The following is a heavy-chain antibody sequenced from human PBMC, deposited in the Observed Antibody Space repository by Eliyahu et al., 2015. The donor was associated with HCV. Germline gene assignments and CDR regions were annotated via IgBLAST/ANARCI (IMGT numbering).Heavy chain of an antibody. J-gene: IGHJ4*02. CDR3: TKDAYDYGDYHSDY. V-gene: IGHV3-23*01. D-gene: IGHD4-17*01. CDR1: GFTFXSYA. Sequence: EVQLLESGGGLVQPGGSLILSCAASGFTFXSYAMXXXRQAPGKGLEWVSIIRGSGGSTYYADSVKGRFTISRDNSKNTVYLQMNSLRVEDTAVYYCTKDAYDYGDYHSDYWGQGTLATVSS. CDR2: IRGSGGST.